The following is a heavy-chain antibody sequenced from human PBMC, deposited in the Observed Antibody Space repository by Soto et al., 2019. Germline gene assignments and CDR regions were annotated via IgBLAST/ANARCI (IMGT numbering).Heavy chain of an antibody. V-gene: IGHV1-18*01. D-gene: IGHD1-26*01. J-gene: IGHJ4*02. CDR3: ARGSGSYYPDS. CDR2: IRAYNGNT. Sequence: QGQLVQSGAEVKKPGASVKVSCKASGYTFTSYGISWVRQAPGQVVEWMGWIRAYNGNTNYAQKLQGSVTMTTDTSTGRAYMELRSLRSDDTAVYYCARGSGSYYPDSWGQGTLVTVSS. CDR1: GYTFTSYG.